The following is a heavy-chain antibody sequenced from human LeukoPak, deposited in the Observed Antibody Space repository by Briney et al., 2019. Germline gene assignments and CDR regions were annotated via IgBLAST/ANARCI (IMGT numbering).Heavy chain of an antibody. V-gene: IGHV5-51*01. CDR1: GYGFTSYW. J-gene: IGHJ6*03. Sequence: GESLKISCKGSGYGFTSYWIGWVRQMPGKGLEWMGIIYPGDSDTRYSPSFQGQVTISADKSISTAYLQWSSLKASDTAMYYCARHTPNLPVAGKSRDRSRLYYYYYMDVWGKGTTVTISS. D-gene: IGHD6-19*01. CDR2: IYPGDSDT. CDR3: ARHTPNLPVAGKSRDRSRLYYYYYMDV.